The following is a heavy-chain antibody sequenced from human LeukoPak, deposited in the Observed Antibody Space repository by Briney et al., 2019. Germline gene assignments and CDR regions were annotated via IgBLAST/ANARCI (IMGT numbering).Heavy chain of an antibody. Sequence: PSETLSLTCTVSGGSISSYYWSWIRQPPGKGLEWIGYIYYSGSTNYDPSLKSRVTISVDTSKNQFSLKLSSVTAADTAVYYCASLGGVSGSGAFDYWGLGTLVTVSS. CDR3: ASLGGVSGSGAFDY. CDR1: GGSISSYY. J-gene: IGHJ4*02. CDR2: IYYSGST. D-gene: IGHD3-10*01. V-gene: IGHV4-59*01.